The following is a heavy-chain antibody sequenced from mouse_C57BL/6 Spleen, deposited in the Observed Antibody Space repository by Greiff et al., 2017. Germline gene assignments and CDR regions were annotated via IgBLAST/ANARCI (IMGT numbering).Heavy chain of an antibody. CDR3: ARGAYYSNYFDV. D-gene: IGHD2-5*01. Sequence: EVKLVESGGGLVKPGGSLKLSCAASGFTFSAYGMHWVRQAPEKGLEWVAYISSGSSTIYYADTVKGRFTISRDNAKNTLFLQRTSLRSEDTAMYYCARGAYYSNYFDVWGTGTTVTVSS. CDR1: GFTFSAYG. CDR2: ISSGSSTI. J-gene: IGHJ1*03. V-gene: IGHV5-17*01.